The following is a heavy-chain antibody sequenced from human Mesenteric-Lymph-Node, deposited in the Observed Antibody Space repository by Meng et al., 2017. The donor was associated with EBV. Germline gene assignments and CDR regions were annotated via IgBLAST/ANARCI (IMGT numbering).Heavy chain of an antibody. CDR1: GFTFSTYS. CDR3: ARDTIVVDY. J-gene: IGHJ4*01. Sequence: EVQLVESGGGLVKPGGSLRLSCVASGFTFSTYSMNWVRQAPGKGLEWVSTIGTTGNMYYADSVKGRFTISRDNAKTSVYLQMNSLRDEDTAVYYCARDTIVVDYWGHGTLVTVAS. D-gene: IGHD2-21*01. CDR2: IGTTGNM. V-gene: IGHV3-21*02.